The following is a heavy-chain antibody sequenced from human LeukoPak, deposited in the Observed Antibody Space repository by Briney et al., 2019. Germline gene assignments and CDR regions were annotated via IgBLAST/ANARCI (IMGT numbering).Heavy chain of an antibody. CDR1: GYTFTGYY. J-gene: IGHJ5*02. CDR3: AREVTLAYCGGDCYVP. D-gene: IGHD2-21*02. Sequence: ASVKVSCKASGYTFTGYYMHWVRQAPGQGLEWMGWINPNSGGTNYAQKFQGRVTMTRDTSISTAYMELSSLRSEDTAVYYCAREVTLAYCGGDCYVPWGQGTLVTVSS. CDR2: INPNSGGT. V-gene: IGHV1-2*02.